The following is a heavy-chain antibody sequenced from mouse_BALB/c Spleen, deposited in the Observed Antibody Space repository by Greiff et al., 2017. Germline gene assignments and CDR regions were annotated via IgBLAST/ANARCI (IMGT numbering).Heavy chain of an antibody. D-gene: IGHD2-4*01. CDR2: ISSGGGST. CDR3: ARHDDYDVFAY. CDR1: GFAFSSYD. V-gene: IGHV5-12-1*01. Sequence: VQLKESGGGLVKPGGSLKLSCAASGFAFSSYDMSWVRQTPEKRLEWVAYISSGGGSTYYPDTVKGRFTISRDNAKNTLYLQMSSLKSEDTAMYYCARHDDYDVFAYWGQGTLVTVSA. J-gene: IGHJ3*01.